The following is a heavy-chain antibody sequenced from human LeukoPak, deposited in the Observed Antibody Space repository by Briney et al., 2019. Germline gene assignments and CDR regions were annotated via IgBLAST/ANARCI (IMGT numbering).Heavy chain of an antibody. CDR3: VKANYDYYFDY. CDR1: GFSLSDYA. V-gene: IGHV3-23*01. D-gene: IGHD3-3*01. J-gene: IGHJ4*02. Sequence: PGGSLRLSCAASGFSLSDYAMSWVRQTPGQGLAWVSVISPVSAIYYADSVKGRFTISRDTSKNTLYLQMDSLRAEDTAVYFCVKANYDYYFDYWGQGTLVTVSS. CDR2: ISPVSAI.